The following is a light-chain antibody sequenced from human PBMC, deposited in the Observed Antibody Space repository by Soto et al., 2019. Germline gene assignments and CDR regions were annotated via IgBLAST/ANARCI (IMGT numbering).Light chain of an antibody. CDR2: KAS. CDR3: QQYNTYSKT. CDR1: QSVSTY. J-gene: IGKJ1*01. V-gene: IGKV1-5*03. Sequence: DVQMTQSPSTLSASVGDRVSITCRASQSVSTYLAWYQQKPGKAPKLLIYKASSLESGVPSRFSGSGSGTEFTLTISSLQPDDFATYYCQQYNTYSKTFGHGTKVEIK.